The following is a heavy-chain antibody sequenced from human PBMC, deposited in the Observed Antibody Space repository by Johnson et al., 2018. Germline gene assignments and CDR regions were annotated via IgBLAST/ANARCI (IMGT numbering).Heavy chain of an antibody. V-gene: IGHV3-9*01. D-gene: IGHD3-10*01. CDR3: GKDEGGSNAGYFQH. CDR2: ISWDSGNI. Sequence: VQLVQSGGGLVQPGRSLRLSCVASGFTFGDYVMHWVRQVPGKGLEWVSGISWDSGNIGYGDSVKGRFNISRDNAKNSLYLQMNSLRAEDTALYSFGKDEGGSNAGYFQHWGQGTLVIVSS. J-gene: IGHJ1*01. CDR1: GFTFGDYV.